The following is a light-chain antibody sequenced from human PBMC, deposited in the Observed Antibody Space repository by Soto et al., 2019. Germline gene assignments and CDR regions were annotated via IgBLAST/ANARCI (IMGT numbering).Light chain of an antibody. CDR2: AAS. V-gene: IGKV1-39*01. J-gene: IGKJ5*01. Sequence: DIQMTQSPSSLSASVGDRVTITCRASQSISTYLNWYQQKPGKAPKLLIYAASSFPSGVPSRFSGSGSGTDFTLTISSLQPEDFATYYCQQSYSTPITFGQGTRLEIK. CDR3: QQSYSTPIT. CDR1: QSISTY.